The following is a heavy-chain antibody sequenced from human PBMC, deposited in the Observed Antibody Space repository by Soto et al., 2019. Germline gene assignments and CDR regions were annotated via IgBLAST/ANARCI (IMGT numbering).Heavy chain of an antibody. Sequence: QVQLVESGGGVVQPGTSLRLSCAASGFAFNSHGIHWVRQAPGKGLECVAVISFDGITKYYGDSVKGRFTVSRDNSKNMVYLQPSSLRAEDTAIYYCARRVRFSYSYGVDVWGQGTAVTVSS. V-gene: IGHV3-30*03. J-gene: IGHJ6*02. CDR2: ISFDGITK. CDR3: ARRVRFSYSYGVDV. D-gene: IGHD3-16*01. CDR1: GFAFNSHG.